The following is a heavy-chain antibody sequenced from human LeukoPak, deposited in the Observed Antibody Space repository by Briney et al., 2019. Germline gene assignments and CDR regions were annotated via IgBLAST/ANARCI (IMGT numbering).Heavy chain of an antibody. J-gene: IGHJ4*02. D-gene: IGHD6-13*01. CDR3: ARWYSSSWYLDY. CDR1: GGTFSSYA. CDR2: IIPIFGTA. V-gene: IGHV1-69*05. Sequence: SVKVSSKASGGTFSSYAISWVRQAPGQGLEWMGGIIPIFGTANYAQKFQGRVTITTDESTSTAYMELSSLRSEDTAVYYCARWYSSSWYLDYWGQGTLVTVSS.